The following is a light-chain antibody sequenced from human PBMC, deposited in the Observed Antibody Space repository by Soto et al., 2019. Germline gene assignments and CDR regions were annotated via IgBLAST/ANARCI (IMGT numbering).Light chain of an antibody. V-gene: IGLV2-8*01. CDR2: EVS. CDR1: SSDVGGYNY. J-gene: IGLJ2*01. CDR3: SSFAGNNNFV. Sequence: QSALTQPPSASGSPGQSVTISCTGTSSDVGGYNYVSWYQQHPGNAPKLMISEVSKRPSGGPDRFAGSKSGNTASLTVSVLQAVHEADYYCSSFAGNNNFVFGGGTKLTVL.